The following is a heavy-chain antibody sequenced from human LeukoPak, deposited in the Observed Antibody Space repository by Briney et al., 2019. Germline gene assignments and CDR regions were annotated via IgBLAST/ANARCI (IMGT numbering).Heavy chain of an antibody. CDR3: ARAAYGDYDS. CDR1: TFTFSSYA. CDR2: ISSGADSI. Sequence: GGSLRLSCAASTFTFSSYAMSWVRQAPGKGLEWVSAISSGADSIYYADSVQGRFTISRDNSKNTLFLQMSGLRAEDTAVYFCARAAYGDYDSWGQGTLVSVSS. J-gene: IGHJ5*01. D-gene: IGHD4-17*01. V-gene: IGHV3-23*01.